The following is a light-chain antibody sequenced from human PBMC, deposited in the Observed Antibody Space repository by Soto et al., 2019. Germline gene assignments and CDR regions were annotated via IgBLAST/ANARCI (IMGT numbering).Light chain of an antibody. CDR2: GAS. J-gene: IGKJ1*01. V-gene: IGKV3-20*01. CDR3: QQYSSLWT. Sequence: EIVLTQSAGTLSLSAGERATLSWRTSQSVSNNYLAWYQQKPGQAPRLLIYGASSRATGIPDRFSGSGSGTDFTLSISRLEPEDFAVYYCQQYSSLWTFGQGTKVDIK. CDR1: QSVSNNY.